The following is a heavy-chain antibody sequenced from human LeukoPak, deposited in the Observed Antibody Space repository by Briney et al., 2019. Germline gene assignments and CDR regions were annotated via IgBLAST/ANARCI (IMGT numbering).Heavy chain of an antibody. CDR2: NMSDGSTS. CDR1: GFTFSDYD. CDR3: AREGRGYYGDFDY. Sequence: GGSLTLSCSASGFTFSDYDMNWIRQAPGKGLEWGSYNMSDGSTSYDADSVKGRFFISRDNARNSLYLQMNSLRAEDTAVYYCAREGRGYYGDFDYWGQGTLVTVSS. D-gene: IGHD3-22*01. J-gene: IGHJ4*02. V-gene: IGHV3-11*01.